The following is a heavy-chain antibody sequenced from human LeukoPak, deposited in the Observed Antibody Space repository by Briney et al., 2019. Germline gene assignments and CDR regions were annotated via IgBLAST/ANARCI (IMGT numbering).Heavy chain of an antibody. D-gene: IGHD4-17*01. Sequence: AGGSLRLSCAASGFTFSSYGMHWVRQAPGKGLEWVAFIRYDGSNKYYADSVKGRFTISRDNSKNTLYLQMNSLRAEDTAVYYCAKDQYYGDYPPFDYWGQGTLVTVSS. J-gene: IGHJ4*02. CDR2: IRYDGSNK. V-gene: IGHV3-30*02. CDR1: GFTFSSYG. CDR3: AKDQYYGDYPPFDY.